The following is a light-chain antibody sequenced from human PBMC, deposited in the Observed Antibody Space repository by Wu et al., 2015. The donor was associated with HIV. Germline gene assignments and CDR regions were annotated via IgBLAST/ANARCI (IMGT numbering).Light chain of an antibody. CDR2: KAS. V-gene: IGKV1-5*03. J-gene: IGKJ2*01. CDR1: QNINSW. CDR3: QQFDTYSPT. Sequence: GDRVTITCRASQNINSWLAWYQQKPGKAPKLLIYKASTLESGVPSRFSGSGAGTEFTLTISSLQPDDFAIYYCQQFDTYSPTFGQGTKLEIK.